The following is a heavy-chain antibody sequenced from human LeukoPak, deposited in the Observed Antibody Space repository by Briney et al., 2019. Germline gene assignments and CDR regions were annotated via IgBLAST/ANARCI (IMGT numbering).Heavy chain of an antibody. D-gene: IGHD5/OR15-5a*01. CDR1: GGSISSYY. CDR2: IHYTGST. J-gene: IGHJ4*02. V-gene: IGHV4-59*08. CDR3: ATLVSTRYYFDY. Sequence: SETLSLTCTVSGGSISSYYWSWIRQPPRKGLEWIGYIHYTGSTNYNPSLKSRVTISVDTSKNQFSLRLTSVTAADTAVYFCATLVSTRYYFDYWGQGTLVTVSS.